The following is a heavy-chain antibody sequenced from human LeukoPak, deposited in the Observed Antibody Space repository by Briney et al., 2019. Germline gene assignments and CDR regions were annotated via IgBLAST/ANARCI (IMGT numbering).Heavy chain of an antibody. CDR3: AKIRNAEFFQS. D-gene: IGHD1-14*01. CDR1: GLTVSSDY. Sequence: GGSLRLSCAASGLTVSSDYMSWVRQAPGKGLEWVSVIYSGGITYYVDSVKGRFTISRDSSKNTVFLQMNSLTAEDTALYYCAKIRNAEFFQSWGQGTLVTVSS. J-gene: IGHJ1*01. CDR2: IYSGGIT. V-gene: IGHV3-66*01.